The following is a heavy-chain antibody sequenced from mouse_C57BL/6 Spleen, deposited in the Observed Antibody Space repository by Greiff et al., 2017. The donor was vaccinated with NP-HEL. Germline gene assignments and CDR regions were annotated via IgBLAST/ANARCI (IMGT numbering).Heavy chain of an antibody. CDR1: GYTFTSYW. V-gene: IGHV1-72*01. CDR3: ARGDPYYYGSSYWYFDV. J-gene: IGHJ1*03. Sequence: QVQLQQPGAELVKPGASVKLSCKASGYTFTSYWMHWVKQRPGRGLEWIGRIDPNSGGNKYNEKFKSKATLTVDKHSSTAYMQLSSLTSEDSAVYYCARGDPYYYGSSYWYFDVWGTGTTVTVSS. D-gene: IGHD1-1*01. CDR2: IDPNSGGN.